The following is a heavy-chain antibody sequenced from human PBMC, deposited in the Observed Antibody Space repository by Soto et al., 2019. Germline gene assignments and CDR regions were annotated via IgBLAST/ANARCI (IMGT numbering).Heavy chain of an antibody. CDR1: GFTFSSYA. Sequence: EVQLLESGGGLVQPGGSLRLSCAASGFTFSSYAMRWVRQAPVKGLEWVSDISGSGDSTYYADSVKGRFTISRDNSKNTMYLQMNSLSDEDTAVYYCARRGSGSYYDYWGQGTLVTVSS. J-gene: IGHJ4*02. V-gene: IGHV3-23*01. D-gene: IGHD1-26*01. CDR3: ARRGSGSYYDY. CDR2: ISGSGDST.